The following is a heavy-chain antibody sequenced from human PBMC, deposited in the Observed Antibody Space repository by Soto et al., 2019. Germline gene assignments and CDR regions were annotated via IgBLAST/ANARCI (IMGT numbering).Heavy chain of an antibody. CDR3: ARESGGATATLDYYYFYMDV. CDR1: GDRFTDYY. D-gene: IGHD5-12*01. J-gene: IGHJ6*03. V-gene: IGHV1-2*02. Sequence: QVQLVQSGAEVKEPGASVTVSCRASGDRFTDYYMHWVRQAPGQGLEWMGGITPNSGVTKYAQKLQGGVTMTRDTSIRTGYRQRSRRGFDDTAIYYCARESGGATATLDYYYFYMDVWGTGTTVTVSS. CDR2: ITPNSGVT.